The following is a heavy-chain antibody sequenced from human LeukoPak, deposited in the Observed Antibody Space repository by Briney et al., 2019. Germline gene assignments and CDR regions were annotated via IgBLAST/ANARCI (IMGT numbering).Heavy chain of an antibody. CDR2: IYYSGST. Sequence: SETLSLTCTVSGGSISSSSYYWGWIRRPPGKGLEWIGSIYYSGSTYYNPSLKSRVTISVDTSKNQFSPKLSSVTAADTAVYYCARGPFDYWGQGTLVTVSS. V-gene: IGHV4-39*01. CDR1: GGSISSSSYY. CDR3: ARGPFDY. J-gene: IGHJ4*02.